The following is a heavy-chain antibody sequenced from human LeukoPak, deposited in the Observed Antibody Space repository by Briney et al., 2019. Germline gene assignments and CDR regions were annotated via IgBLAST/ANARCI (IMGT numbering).Heavy chain of an antibody. J-gene: IGHJ6*03. Sequence: GGSLRLSCAASGFTFSSYAMSWVRQAPGKGLEWVAHIKQDGSEKYYVDSVKGRFTISRDNAKNSLYLQMNSLRAEDTAVYYCARSESSSWTLYYYYYYMDVWGKGTTVTVSS. CDR3: ARSESSSWTLYYYYYYMDV. CDR2: IKQDGSEK. V-gene: IGHV3-7*01. D-gene: IGHD6-13*01. CDR1: GFTFSSYA.